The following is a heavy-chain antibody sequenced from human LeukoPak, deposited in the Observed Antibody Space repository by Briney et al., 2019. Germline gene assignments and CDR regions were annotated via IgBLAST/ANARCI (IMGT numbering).Heavy chain of an antibody. Sequence: PSETLSLTCAVYGGSFSGYYWSWIRQPPGKGLEWIGEINHSGGTNYNPSLKSRVTISVDTSKNQFSLKLSPVTAADTAVYYCARMTPYYRNIVHWGQGTLVTASS. V-gene: IGHV4-34*01. CDR3: ARMTPYYRNIVH. J-gene: IGHJ4*02. CDR2: INHSGGT. D-gene: IGHD3-16*02. CDR1: GGSFSGYY.